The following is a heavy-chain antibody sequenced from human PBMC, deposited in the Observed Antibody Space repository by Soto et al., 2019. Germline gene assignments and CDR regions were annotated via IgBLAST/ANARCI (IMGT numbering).Heavy chain of an antibody. D-gene: IGHD3-3*01. V-gene: IGHV1-3*01. CDR3: ARSSTIFGVVTPYYYCGMDV. CDR1: GYTFTSYA. J-gene: IGHJ6*02. Sequence: ASVKVSCKASGYTFTSYAMHWVRQAPGQRLEWMGWINAGNGNTKYSQKFQGRVTITRDTSASTAYMELSSLRSEDTAVYYCARSSTIFGVVTPYYYCGMDVWGQGTTVTVSS. CDR2: INAGNGNT.